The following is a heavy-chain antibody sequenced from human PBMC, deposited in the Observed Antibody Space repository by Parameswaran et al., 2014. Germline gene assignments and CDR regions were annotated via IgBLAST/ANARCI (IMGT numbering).Heavy chain of an antibody. D-gene: IGHD6-19*01. Sequence: PGKGLEWIGEINHSGSTNYNPSLKSRVTISVDTSKNQFSLKLSSVTAADTAVYYCARERWLEEERTGGMDVWGQGTTVTVSS. J-gene: IGHJ6*02. CDR2: INHSGST. V-gene: IGHV4-34*01. CDR3: ARERWLEEERTGGMDV.